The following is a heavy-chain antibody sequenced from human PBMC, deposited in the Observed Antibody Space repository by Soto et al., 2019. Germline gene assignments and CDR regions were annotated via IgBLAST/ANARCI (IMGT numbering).Heavy chain of an antibody. J-gene: IGHJ4*02. CDR2: ISAYNYNT. D-gene: IGHD3-16*01. CDR1: GYTFHNYG. CDR3: TIRTGGFRLVLGS. V-gene: IGHV1-18*01. Sequence: QVQLVQSGAEVKKPGASVKVSCKASGYTFHNYGVSWVRQAPGQGLEWMGRISAYNYNTHYAQNCGGRGTLTTDTSTSTPYMERMCIRSDDAAIYYRTIRTGGFRLVLGSWGQGTQVTVSP.